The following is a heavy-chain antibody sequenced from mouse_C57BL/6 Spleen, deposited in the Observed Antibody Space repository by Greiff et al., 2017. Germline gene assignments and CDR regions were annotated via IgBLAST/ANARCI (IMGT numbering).Heavy chain of an antibody. CDR1: GYTFTDYY. V-gene: IGHV1-76*01. CDR3: SRKPCLDY. J-gene: IGHJ4*01. CDR2: IYPGSGNT. Sequence: QVQLKQSGAELVRPGASVKLSCKASGYTFTDYYINWVKQRPGQGLEWIARIYPGSGNTNYNEKFKGKATLTAEKSSSTAYMQLSSLTSEDAAVYFCSRKPCLDYWGQGTTVTVSS.